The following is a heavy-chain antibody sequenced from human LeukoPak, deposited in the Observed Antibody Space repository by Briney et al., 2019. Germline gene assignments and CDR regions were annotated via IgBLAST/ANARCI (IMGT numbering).Heavy chain of an antibody. Sequence: NRGESLKISCKGSGYSFTSYWISWVRQMPGKGLEWMGRIDPSDSYTNYSPSFQGHVTISADKSISTAYLQWSSLKASDTAMYYCARRLDSAGAVPADYGMDVWGKGTTVTVST. CDR1: GYSFTSYW. V-gene: IGHV5-10-1*01. CDR3: ARRLDSAGAVPADYGMDV. CDR2: IDPSDSYT. D-gene: IGHD2-2*01. J-gene: IGHJ6*04.